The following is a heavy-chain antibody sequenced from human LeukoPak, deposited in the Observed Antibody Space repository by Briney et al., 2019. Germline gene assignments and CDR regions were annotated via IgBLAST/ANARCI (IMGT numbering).Heavy chain of an antibody. D-gene: IGHD5-12*01. CDR1: GYTFPSYF. Sequence: ASVKVSCKASGYTFPSYFMHWVRQAPGQGLEWMGIINPTGGSTTYAQKFQGRVTMTRDTSTSTVYMELSSLRSDDTAVYYCATLPGVYSGYVAENFDYWGQGTLVTVSS. CDR3: ATLPGVYSGYVAENFDY. J-gene: IGHJ4*02. V-gene: IGHV1-46*01. CDR2: INPTGGST.